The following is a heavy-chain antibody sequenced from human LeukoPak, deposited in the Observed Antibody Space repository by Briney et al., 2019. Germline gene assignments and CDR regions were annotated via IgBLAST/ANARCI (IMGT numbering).Heavy chain of an antibody. CDR2: ISYDGSNK. Sequence: PGGSLRLSCAASGFTFSSYGMHWVRQAPGKGLEWVAVISYDGSNKYYADSVKGRFTISRDNSKNTLYLQMNSLRAEDTAVYYCAKERVGAPDYWDQGTLVTVSS. CDR1: GFTFSSYG. CDR3: AKERVGAPDY. V-gene: IGHV3-30*18. J-gene: IGHJ4*02. D-gene: IGHD1-26*01.